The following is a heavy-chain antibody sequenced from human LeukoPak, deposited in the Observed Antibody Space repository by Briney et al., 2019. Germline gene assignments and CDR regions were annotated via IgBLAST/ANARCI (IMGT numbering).Heavy chain of an antibody. CDR1: GFTFSSYS. CDR2: INSSSSTI. D-gene: IGHD3-22*01. J-gene: IGHJ4*02. CDR3: ARDRPVYYYDSSGAFDY. V-gene: IGHV3-48*01. Sequence: GGSLRLSCAASGFTFSSYSMNWVREAPGKGLEWVSYINSSSSTIYYADSVKGRFTISRDNAKNSLYLQINSLRAEDTAVYYCARDRPVYYYDSSGAFDYWGQGTLVTVSS.